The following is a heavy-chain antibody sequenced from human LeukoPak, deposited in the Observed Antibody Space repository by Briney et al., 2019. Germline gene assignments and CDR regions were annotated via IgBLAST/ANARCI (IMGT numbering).Heavy chain of an antibody. Sequence: ASVKVSCKASGYTFTSYYMHWVRQAPGQGLEWMGIINPSGGSTSYAQKFQGRVTMTRDTSTSTVYMELSSLRSEDTAVYYCATVGGIAVAGANNWFDPWGQGTLVTVSS. CDR2: INPSGGST. D-gene: IGHD6-19*01. J-gene: IGHJ5*02. CDR1: GYTFTSYY. CDR3: ATVGGIAVAGANNWFDP. V-gene: IGHV1-46*01.